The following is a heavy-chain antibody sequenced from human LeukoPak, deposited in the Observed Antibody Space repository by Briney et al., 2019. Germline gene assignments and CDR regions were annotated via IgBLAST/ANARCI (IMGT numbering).Heavy chain of an antibody. CDR1: GDSISTSSYY. J-gene: IGHJ5*02. Sequence: TSETLSLTCSVSGDSISTSSYYWGWIRQPPGKGLEWIGTIYYSGSTYYNPSLKSRVTISVDTSKNQFSLKLSSVTAADTAVYYCARDHSSGWLGANWFDPWGQGTLVTVSS. V-gene: IGHV4-39*07. CDR3: ARDHSSGWLGANWFDP. CDR2: IYYSGST. D-gene: IGHD6-19*01.